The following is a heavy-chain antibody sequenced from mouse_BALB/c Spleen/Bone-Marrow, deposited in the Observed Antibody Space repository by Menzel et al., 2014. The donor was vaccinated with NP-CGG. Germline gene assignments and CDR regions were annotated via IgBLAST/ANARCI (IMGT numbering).Heavy chain of an antibody. CDR3: ARRGVYDYPWFVY. CDR1: GYTFTTYT. D-gene: IGHD2-4*01. CDR2: INPSSDYT. Sequence: VQLQESGAELARPGASVKMSCRASGYTFTTYTVHWVKQRPGQGLERIGYINPSSDYTNYNQKFKDKATLTADKSSSTAYMQQSSLTSEDSAVYYCARRGVYDYPWFVYWGQGTLVTVSA. V-gene: IGHV1-4*01. J-gene: IGHJ3*01.